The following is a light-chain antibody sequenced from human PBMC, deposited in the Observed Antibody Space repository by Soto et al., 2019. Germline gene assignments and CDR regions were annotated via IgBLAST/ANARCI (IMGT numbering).Light chain of an antibody. CDR1: RSVSSY. CDR2: DAS. J-gene: IGKJ4*02. Sequence: EIVLTQSQATLSLSPGERATLSCRASRSVSSYLAWYQQKPGQAPRLLIYDASNRATGIPARFSGSGSGTDFTLTISSLEPEDFAVYYCQQRSNSFGGGTKVDIK. CDR3: QQRSNS. V-gene: IGKV3-11*01.